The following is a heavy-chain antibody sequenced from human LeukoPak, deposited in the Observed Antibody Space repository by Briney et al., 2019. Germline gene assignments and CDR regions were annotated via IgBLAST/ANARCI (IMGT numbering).Heavy chain of an antibody. CDR3: AKRLPYCFDY. J-gene: IGHJ4*02. Sequence: GGSLRLSCAASGFTFSSYAMSWVRQAPGKGLEWVSTINDRSNTYYADSVKGRFTISRDNSKNTLFLQMDSLRAEDTAVYYCAKRLPYCFDYWGQRTLVTVSS. CDR1: GFTFSSYA. CDR2: INDRSNT. V-gene: IGHV3-23*01.